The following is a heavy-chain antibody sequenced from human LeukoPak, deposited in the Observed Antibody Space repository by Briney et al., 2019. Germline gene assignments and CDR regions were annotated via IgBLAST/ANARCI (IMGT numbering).Heavy chain of an antibody. CDR2: IYYTGTT. D-gene: IGHD7-27*01. CDR3: ARGSRGDGAAFDI. J-gene: IGHJ3*02. CDR1: GGSISSSSYY. V-gene: IGHV4-39*07. Sequence: PSETLSLTCTVSGGSISSSSYYWGWIRQPPGKGLEWIGSIYYTGTTNYNPSLKSRVTISVDTSKNQFSLNLISVTTADTAVYYCARGSRGDGAAFDIWGQGTLVTVSS.